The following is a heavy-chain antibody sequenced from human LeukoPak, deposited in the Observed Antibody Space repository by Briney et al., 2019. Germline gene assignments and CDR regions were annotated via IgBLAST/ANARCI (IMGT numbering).Heavy chain of an antibody. CDR3: ARVRVVGDDNWFDP. CDR2: ISSSGSTI. Sequence: KAGGSLRLSCAASGFTFSDYYMSWIRQAPGKGLEWVSYISSSGSTIYYADSVKGRFTISRDNAKNSLYLQMNSLRAEDTAVYYCARVRVVGDDNWFDPWGQGTLVTVSS. D-gene: IGHD3-22*01. V-gene: IGHV3-11*01. CDR1: GFTFSDYY. J-gene: IGHJ5*02.